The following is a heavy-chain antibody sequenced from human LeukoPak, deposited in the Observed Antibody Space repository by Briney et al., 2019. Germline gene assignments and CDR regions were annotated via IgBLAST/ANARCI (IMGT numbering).Heavy chain of an antibody. CDR3: ARVGVGTGYQWDFDY. V-gene: IGHV4-59*01. D-gene: IGHD3/OR15-3a*01. Sequence: SETLSLTCTVSGGSISSYYWSWIRQPPGKGLEWIGYIYYSGSTSYNPSLKSRVTISVDTSKNQFSLKLSSVTAADTALYYCARVGVGTGYQWDFDYWGQGTLVTVSS. J-gene: IGHJ4*02. CDR1: GGSISSYY. CDR2: IYYSGST.